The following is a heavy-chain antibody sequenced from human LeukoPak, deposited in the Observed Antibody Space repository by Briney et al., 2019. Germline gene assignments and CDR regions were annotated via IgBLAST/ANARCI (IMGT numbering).Heavy chain of an antibody. CDR2: SYYSGST. CDR1: GASITSGRYY. V-gene: IGHV4-31*03. J-gene: IGHJ5*02. D-gene: IGHD3-9*01. CDR3: ARATYGLLTGYYRGS. Sequence: SETLSPTCSVSGASITSGRYYCTWIRQNPEKSLEWIGSSYYSGSTHFKSSLKSRSTIPLDKPKNQFSLNLTSATAADTAVYYCARATYGLLTGYYRGSWGQGTVVTVSS.